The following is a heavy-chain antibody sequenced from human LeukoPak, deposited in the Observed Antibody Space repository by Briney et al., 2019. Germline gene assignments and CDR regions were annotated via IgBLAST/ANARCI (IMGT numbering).Heavy chain of an antibody. CDR1: GGSISSSSYY. CDR3: ARHPSYSGNLDY. D-gene: IGHD1-26*01. Sequence: SETLSLTCTVSGGSISSSSYYWGWIRQPPGKGLEWIGSIYYSGSTYYNPSLKSRVTISVDTSKNQFSLKLSSVTAADTAVYYCARHPSYSGNLDYWGQGTLVTVSS. V-gene: IGHV4-39*01. CDR2: IYYSGST. J-gene: IGHJ4*02.